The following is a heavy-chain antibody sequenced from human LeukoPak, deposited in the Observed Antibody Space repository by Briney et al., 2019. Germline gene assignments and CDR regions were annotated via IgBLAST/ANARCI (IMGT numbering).Heavy chain of an antibody. J-gene: IGHJ4*02. CDR1: GFTFRNYA. V-gene: IGHV3-23*01. CDR2: ISGSGGST. Sequence: QPGGSLRLSCAASGFTFRNYAMSWARQAPGKGLEWVSAISGSGGSTYYADSVKGRFTISRDNSKNTLYLQMNSLRAEDTAVYYCTKGTIWLPFDYWGQGTLVTVSS. CDR3: TKGTIWLPFDY. D-gene: IGHD5-18*01.